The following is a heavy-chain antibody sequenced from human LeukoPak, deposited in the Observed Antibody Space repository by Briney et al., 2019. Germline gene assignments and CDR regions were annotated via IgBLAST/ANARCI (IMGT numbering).Heavy chain of an antibody. J-gene: IGHJ6*02. D-gene: IGHD4-17*01. CDR1: GYTFTSYG. V-gene: IGHV1-18*01. Sequence: ASVKVSCKASGYTFTSYGISWVRQAPGQGLEWMGWISAYNGNTNYAQKLQGRVTMTTDTSTSTAYMELRSLRSDGTAVYYCARGSYYGDYYYGMDVWGQGTTVTVSS. CDR2: ISAYNGNT. CDR3: ARGSYYGDYYYGMDV.